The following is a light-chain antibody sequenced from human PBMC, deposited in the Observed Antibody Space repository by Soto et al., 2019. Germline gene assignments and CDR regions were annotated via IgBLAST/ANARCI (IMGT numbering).Light chain of an antibody. J-gene: IGLJ1*01. Sequence: QFVLTQPPSASGTPGQRVTISCSGSSSNIGSNYVYWYQQLPGTAPKLLIYSNNQRPSGVPDRFSGSKSGTSASLAISGLRSEDEADYYCAAWDDSLSGRVFGTGTKVTVL. CDR2: SNN. CDR1: SSNIGSNY. CDR3: AAWDDSLSGRV. V-gene: IGLV1-47*02.